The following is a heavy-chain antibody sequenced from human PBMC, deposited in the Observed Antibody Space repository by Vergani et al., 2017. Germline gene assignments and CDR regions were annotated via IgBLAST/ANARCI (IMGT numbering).Heavy chain of an antibody. CDR2: VSFRGGT. V-gene: IGHV4-59*02. CDR1: GAFVNSYY. CDR3: ARSRIYYGAGSPDY. D-gene: IGHD3-10*01. J-gene: IGHJ4*02. Sequence: QVKLQESGPGLVKPSETLSLTCTVSGAFVNSYYWSWIRQPPGKRLEWMGYVSFRGGTLYDPSVKGRMTISLNPSSNQVSLYLTSVTAADTAVHYGARSRIYYGAGSPDYWGQGTLVTVSS.